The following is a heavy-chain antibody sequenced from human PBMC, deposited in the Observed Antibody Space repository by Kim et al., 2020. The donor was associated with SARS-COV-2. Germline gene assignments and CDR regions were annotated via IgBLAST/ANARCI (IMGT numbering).Heavy chain of an antibody. Sequence: GESLKISCKASGYSFTNHWIGWVRQMPGKGLEWMGIIYPGDSDTRYSPSFQGQVTISADKSISTAYLQWSSLKASDTAMYFCARLGGSLHYFYYGLDVWGQGTTVTVSS. CDR1: GYSFTNHW. D-gene: IGHD2-15*01. J-gene: IGHJ6*02. CDR2: IYPGDSDT. CDR3: ARLGGSLHYFYYGLDV. V-gene: IGHV5-51*01.